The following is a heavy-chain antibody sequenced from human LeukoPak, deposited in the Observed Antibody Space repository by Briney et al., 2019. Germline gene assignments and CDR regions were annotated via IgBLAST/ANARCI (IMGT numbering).Heavy chain of an antibody. J-gene: IGHJ6*03. CDR3: ARALHYYYYYMDV. CDR2: IYATKNT. D-gene: IGHD1-26*01. Sequence: SETLSLSCTVSGGSISSGSAYWNWIRQPAGKGLEWIGHIYATKNTNYSPSLKSRVNTSADTSKNQFSLKLSSVTAADTAVYYCARALHYYYYYMDVWGKGTTVTVSS. CDR1: GGSISSGSAY. V-gene: IGHV4-61*09.